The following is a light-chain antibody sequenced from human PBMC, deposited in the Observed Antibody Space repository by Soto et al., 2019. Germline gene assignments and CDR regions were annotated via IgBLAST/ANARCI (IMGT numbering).Light chain of an antibody. CDR2: DAS. J-gene: IGKJ5*01. CDR3: LQRSNWPQT. Sequence: EIVLTQSPATLSLSPGERATLSCRASQSVSSYLAWYQQKPGQAPRLLIYDASNRATGIPARFSGSGSGTDFTLTISSLEPEDFAVYYCLQRSNWPQTFAQGTRLQMK. CDR1: QSVSSY. V-gene: IGKV3-11*01.